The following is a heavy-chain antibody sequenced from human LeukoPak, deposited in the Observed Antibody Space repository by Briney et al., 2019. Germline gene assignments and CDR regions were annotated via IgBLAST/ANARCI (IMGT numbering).Heavy chain of an antibody. CDR2: ISSSSTI. Sequence: GGSLRLSCAASGFTFSSYSMNWVRQAPGKGLEWVSYISSSSTIYYADSVKGRFTISRDNAKNSLYLQMNSLRAEDTAVYYCARDLGYGDYNIFDYWGQGTLVTVSS. D-gene: IGHD4-17*01. J-gene: IGHJ4*02. V-gene: IGHV3-48*01. CDR1: GFTFSSYS. CDR3: ARDLGYGDYNIFDY.